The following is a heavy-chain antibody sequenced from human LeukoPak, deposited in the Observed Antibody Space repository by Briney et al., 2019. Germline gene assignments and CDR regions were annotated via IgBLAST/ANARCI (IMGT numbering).Heavy chain of an antibody. CDR2: IRYDGSNK. D-gene: IGHD1-26*01. CDR1: GFTVSSNY. Sequence: GGSLRLSCAASGFTVSSNYMSWVRQAPGKGLEWVAFIRYDGSNKYYADSVKGRFTISRDNSKNTLYLQMNSLRAEDTAVYYCAKSRDSGSYYPTYYFDYWGQGTLVTVSS. V-gene: IGHV3-30*02. CDR3: AKSRDSGSYYPTYYFDY. J-gene: IGHJ4*02.